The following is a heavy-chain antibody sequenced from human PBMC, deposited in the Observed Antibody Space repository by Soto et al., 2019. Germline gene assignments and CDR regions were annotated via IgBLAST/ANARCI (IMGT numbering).Heavy chain of an antibody. CDR2: IYYSGST. J-gene: IGHJ4*02. Sequence: QVQLQESGPGLVKPSETLSLTCTVSGGSISSYYWSWIRQPPGKGLEWIGYIYYSGSTNYNPSLKSRVTISVDTSKNQFSLKLSSVTAADTAVYYCARVPRYYYDSRDYFDYWGQGTLVTVSS. CDR1: GGSISSYY. CDR3: ARVPRYYYDSRDYFDY. D-gene: IGHD3-22*01. V-gene: IGHV4-59*01.